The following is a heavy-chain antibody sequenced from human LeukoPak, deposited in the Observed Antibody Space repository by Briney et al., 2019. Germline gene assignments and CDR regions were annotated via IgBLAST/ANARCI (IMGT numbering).Heavy chain of an antibody. V-gene: IGHV3-48*04. CDR3: ARYNVGGYFDL. Sequence: GGSLRLSCAASGFTLSSYSMNWVRQAPGKGLEWISFIDSSSRTIFYAESVKGRFTISRDNAKNSLFLQMNSLRAEDTAVYYCARYNVGGYFDLWGRGTLVTVSS. J-gene: IGHJ2*01. CDR1: GFTLSSYS. D-gene: IGHD1-14*01. CDR2: IDSSSRTI.